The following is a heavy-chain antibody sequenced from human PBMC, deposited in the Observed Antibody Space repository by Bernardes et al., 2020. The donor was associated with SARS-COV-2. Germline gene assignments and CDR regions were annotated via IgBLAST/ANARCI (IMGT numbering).Heavy chain of an antibody. Sequence: GGFLSPSCAASGFTFSRYWMHWVRAAPGKGLVWVSRINSDGSSTSEADSVKGRFTISRDNAKNTLYLQMNSLRAEDTAVYYSASQEEDVRFPSVYGMDVWGQGTTVTVSS. CDR2: INSDGSST. D-gene: IGHD3-3*01. CDR1: GFTFSRYW. CDR3: ASQEEDVRFPSVYGMDV. J-gene: IGHJ6*02. V-gene: IGHV3-74*01.